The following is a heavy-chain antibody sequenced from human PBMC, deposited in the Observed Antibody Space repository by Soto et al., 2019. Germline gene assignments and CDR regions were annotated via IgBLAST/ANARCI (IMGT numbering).Heavy chain of an antibody. D-gene: IGHD4-17*01. CDR2: ISYTGSA. J-gene: IGHJ6*02. CDR3: ARVNYGGYYYGMDV. CDR1: GGSINYSY. Sequence: PSETLSLTCTVSGGSINYSYWTWIRQPPGKGLEWIGYISYTGSANYSASLKSRLTISVDTSKNQFSLKLSSVTAADTALYYCARVNYGGYYYGMDVWGQGTTVTVSS. V-gene: IGHV4-59*01.